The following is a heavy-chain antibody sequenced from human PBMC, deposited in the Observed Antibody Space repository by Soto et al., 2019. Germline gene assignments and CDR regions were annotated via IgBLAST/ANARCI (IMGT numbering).Heavy chain of an antibody. J-gene: IGHJ4*02. Sequence: VQLVQSGAEVKKPGSSVKVSCKTSGGTFNNYTINWVRQAPGQGLEWMGRIITVVDIANSAVKFRDRVSITTDTATSTAYMELSSLRSEDTAMYYCASEVTYTDFDSLFDYWGQGTLVTVSS. CDR1: GGTFNNYT. CDR2: IITVVDIA. V-gene: IGHV1-69*02. CDR3: ASEVTYTDFDSLFDY. D-gene: IGHD2-21*02.